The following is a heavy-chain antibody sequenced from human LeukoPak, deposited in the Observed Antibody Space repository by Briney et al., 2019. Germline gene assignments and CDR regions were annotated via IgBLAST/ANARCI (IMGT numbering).Heavy chain of an antibody. D-gene: IGHD6-13*01. Sequence: SETLSLTCTVSGGSISSYYWSWIRQPPGKGLEWIGYIYYSGSTYYNPSLKSRVTISVDTSKNQVSLKMRSVTAADTAVYYCAGGPEVIAAPPWFDPWGQGTLVTVSS. CDR1: GGSISSYY. CDR2: IYYSGST. V-gene: IGHV4-59*01. J-gene: IGHJ5*02. CDR3: AGGPEVIAAPPWFDP.